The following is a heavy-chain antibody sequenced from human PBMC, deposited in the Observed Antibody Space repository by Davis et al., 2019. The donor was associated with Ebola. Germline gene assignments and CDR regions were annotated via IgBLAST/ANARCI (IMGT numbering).Heavy chain of an antibody. Sequence: GESLKISCAASGFTVSSHYMIWIRQAPGRGLEWVSYISSTGSTVHYAGSVKGRFTISRDNARNSLFLQINSLRAEDTALYYCARAGYYDLLTGYFDWGQGTLVTVSS. J-gene: IGHJ4*02. CDR3: ARAGYYDLLTGYFD. CDR2: ISSTGSTV. D-gene: IGHD3-9*01. V-gene: IGHV3-11*01. CDR1: GFTVSSHY.